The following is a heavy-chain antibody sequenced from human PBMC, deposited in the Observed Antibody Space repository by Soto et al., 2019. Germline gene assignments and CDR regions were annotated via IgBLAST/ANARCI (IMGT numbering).Heavy chain of an antibody. CDR3: ARDHPQYGDYGSGMDV. D-gene: IGHD4-17*01. CDR1: GGSVSSGSYY. J-gene: IGHJ6*02. V-gene: IGHV4-61*01. Sequence: SETLSLTCTVSGGSVSSGSYYWSWIRQPPGKGLEWIGYIYYSGSTNYNPSLKSRVTISVDTSKNQFSLKLSSVTAADTAVYYCARDHPQYGDYGSGMDVWGQGTTVTVSS. CDR2: IYYSGST.